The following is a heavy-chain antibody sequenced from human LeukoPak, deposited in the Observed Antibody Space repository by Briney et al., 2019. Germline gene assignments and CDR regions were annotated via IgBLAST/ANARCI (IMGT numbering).Heavy chain of an antibody. V-gene: IGHV3-74*01. CDR2: INSDRSNT. CDR1: GFTFSSYR. Sequence: PGGSLRLSCAASGFTFSSYRMHWVRQAPGKGLVWVSRINSDRSNTLYADSVKGRFTISRDNSKNTLYLQMNSLRGEDTPVYYCGRVPTPGAFDFWGQGTLVTVSS. CDR3: GRVPTPGAFDF. J-gene: IGHJ4*02. D-gene: IGHD1-26*01.